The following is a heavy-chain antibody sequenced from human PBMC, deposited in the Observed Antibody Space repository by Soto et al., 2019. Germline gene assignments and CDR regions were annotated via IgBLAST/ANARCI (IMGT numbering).Heavy chain of an antibody. Sequence: QVQLVQSGAEVRKPGASVKVSCKASGYTFTSYAISWVRQAPGQGLEWMGWISAYNGNTNYAQKPQXXVTMTTDTSTSTAYMELRSLRSDDTAVYYCARDLAAGNCDYWGQGTLVTVSS. V-gene: IGHV1-18*01. D-gene: IGHD6-13*01. CDR1: GYTFTSYA. J-gene: IGHJ4*02. CDR2: ISAYNGNT. CDR3: ARDLAAGNCDY.